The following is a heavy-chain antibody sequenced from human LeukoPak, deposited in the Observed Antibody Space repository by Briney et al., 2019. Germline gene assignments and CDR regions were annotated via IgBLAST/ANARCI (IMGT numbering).Heavy chain of an antibody. V-gene: IGHV3-21*01. CDR1: GFTFSSYA. D-gene: IGHD2-2*01. J-gene: IGHJ4*02. CDR3: ARDGQVVVAATDY. CDR2: ISSSSKYI. Sequence: GGSLRLSCAASGFTFSSYAMSWVRQAPGKGLEWVSFISSSSKYIYYADSVKGRFTISRDNAKNSLYLQMNSLRGEDTAVYYCARDGQVVVAATDYWGQGTLVTVSS.